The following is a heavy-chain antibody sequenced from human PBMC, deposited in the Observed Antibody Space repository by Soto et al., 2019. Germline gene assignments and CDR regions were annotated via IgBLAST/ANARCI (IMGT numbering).Heavy chain of an antibody. Sequence: QVQLVESGGGVVQPGRSLRLSCAASGFTFSSYGMHWVRQAPGKGLEWVAVIWYDGSNKYYADSVKGRFTISRDNSKNTLYLQMNSLRAEDTAVYYCARHYYGSGSKHRYDALDIWGQGTMVTVSS. CDR3: ARHYYGSGSKHRYDALDI. D-gene: IGHD3-10*01. J-gene: IGHJ3*02. CDR1: GFTFSSYG. V-gene: IGHV3-33*01. CDR2: IWYDGSNK.